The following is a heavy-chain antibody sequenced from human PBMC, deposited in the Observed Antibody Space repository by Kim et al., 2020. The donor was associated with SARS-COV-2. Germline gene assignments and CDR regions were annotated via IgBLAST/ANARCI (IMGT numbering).Heavy chain of an antibody. V-gene: IGHV3-23*01. D-gene: IGHD3-10*01. CDR3: AGQEILGFGELSDY. Sequence: ADSVKGRFTISRDNSKNTLYLQMNSLRAEDTAVYYCAGQEILGFGELSDYWGQGTLVTVSS. J-gene: IGHJ4*02.